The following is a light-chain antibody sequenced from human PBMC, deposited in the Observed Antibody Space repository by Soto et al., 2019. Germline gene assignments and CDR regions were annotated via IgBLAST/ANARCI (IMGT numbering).Light chain of an antibody. V-gene: IGKV3-15*01. J-gene: IGKJ5*01. CDR1: QSVRNN. Sequence: EIMMTQSPATRSVSRAESATLSCRSSQSVRNNLAWYQHKPGQAPRLLIYSASTRATGSPARFSGSGSGTEITLTISSLQSEDFARYYWQQYNDWPPITFGQGTRLEIK. CDR2: SAS. CDR3: QQYNDWPPIT.